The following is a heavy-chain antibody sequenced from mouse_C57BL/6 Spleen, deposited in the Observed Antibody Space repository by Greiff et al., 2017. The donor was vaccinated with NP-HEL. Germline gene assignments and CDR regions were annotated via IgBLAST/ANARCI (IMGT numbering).Heavy chain of an antibody. D-gene: IGHD4-1*01. CDR2: IHPNSGST. CDR3: ARGELGRRYFDY. V-gene: IGHV1-64*01. J-gene: IGHJ2*01. CDR1: GYTFTSYW. Sequence: QVQLQQPGAELVKPGASVKLSCKASGYTFTSYWMHWVKQRPGQGLEWIGMIHPNSGSTNYNEKFKSKATLTVDKSSSTAYMQLRSLTSEDSAVYYCARGELGRRYFDYWGQGTTLTVSS.